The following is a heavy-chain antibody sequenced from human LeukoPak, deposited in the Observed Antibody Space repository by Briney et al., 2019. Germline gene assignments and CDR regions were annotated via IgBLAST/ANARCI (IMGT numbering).Heavy chain of an antibody. CDR2: IYYSGST. V-gene: IGHV4-30-4*01. CDR3: AVGHYYHSSGYPFDS. CDR1: SGSISTGDYY. D-gene: IGHD3-22*01. Sequence: SETLSLTCTVSSGSISTGDYYWSWVRQPPGKGLEYIGYIYYSGSTYYNPSLKSRITISVDTSKNQFSLKLSSVTAADTAVYYCAVGHYYHSSGYPFDSWGQGTLVTVSS. J-gene: IGHJ4*02.